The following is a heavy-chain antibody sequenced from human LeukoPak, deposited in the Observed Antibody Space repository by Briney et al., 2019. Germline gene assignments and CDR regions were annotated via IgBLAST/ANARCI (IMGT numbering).Heavy chain of an antibody. V-gene: IGHV4-38-2*01. J-gene: IGHJ4*02. D-gene: IGHD1-26*01. CDR3: ARPLSGSFSFNY. CDR2: IYHTGNT. CDR1: GYSISSGYY. Sequence: PSETLSLTCAVSGYSISSGYYWGWIRQPPGKGLEWIGSIYHTGNTYYNPSLKSRVTISVDTSKNQFSLKLSSVTAADTAVYYCARPLSGSFSFNYWGQGTLVTVSS.